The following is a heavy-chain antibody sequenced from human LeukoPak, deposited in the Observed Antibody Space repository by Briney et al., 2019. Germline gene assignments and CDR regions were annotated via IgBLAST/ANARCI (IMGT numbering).Heavy chain of an antibody. D-gene: IGHD2-2*02. CDR1: GYTFTSYY. Sequence: ASVKVSCKASGYTFTSYYIHWVRQAPGQGLEWMGWIHPNTSGTNYAQKFQDRVTMTRDTSISTAYMELRRLRSDDAAMYYCARGYTSSYDYWGQGTLVTVSS. V-gene: IGHV1-2*02. J-gene: IGHJ4*02. CDR3: ARGYTSSYDY. CDR2: IHPNTSGT.